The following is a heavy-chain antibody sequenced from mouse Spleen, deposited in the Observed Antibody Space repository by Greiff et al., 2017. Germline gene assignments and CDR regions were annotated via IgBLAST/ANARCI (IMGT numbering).Heavy chain of an antibody. Sequence: EVKLVESGGGLVKLGGSLKLSCAASGFTFSSYAMSWVRQTPEKRLEWVATISSGGGNTYYPDSVKGRFTISRDNAKNTLYLQMSSLKSEDTAMYYCARRYPPYAMDYWGQGTSVTVSS. CDR1: GFTFSSYA. J-gene: IGHJ4*01. D-gene: IGHD2-14*01. CDR3: ARRYPPYAMDY. V-gene: IGHV5-9*04. CDR2: ISSGGGNT.